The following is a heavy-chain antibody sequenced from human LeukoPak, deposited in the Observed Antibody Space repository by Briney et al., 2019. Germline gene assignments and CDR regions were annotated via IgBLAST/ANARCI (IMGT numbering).Heavy chain of an antibody. V-gene: IGHV1-2*02. J-gene: IGHJ5*01. CDR3: ARASGSYWWFDS. Sequence: ASVNVSCKASGYTFTGYYLHWVRQAPGQGLEWMGCFNPNSGDTNYAQKFQGSVTMTRDTSISTVYMELSRLRSDDTAVYYCARASGSYWWFDSWGQGTLVTVSS. D-gene: IGHD1-26*01. CDR2: FNPNSGDT. CDR1: GYTFTGYY.